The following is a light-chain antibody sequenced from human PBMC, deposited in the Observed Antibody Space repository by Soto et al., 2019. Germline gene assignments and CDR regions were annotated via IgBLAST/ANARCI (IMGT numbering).Light chain of an antibody. Sequence: DIQVTQSPSSVAASVGDRVTITCRASQDISSWLTWYQLKPGKAPKFLIYSTSSVHSGVSPRFSGKRSWTDFILTISSLQPEDFATYYCQQTHSLPWTFGQGTKVEI. CDR2: STS. CDR1: QDISSW. CDR3: QQTHSLPWT. J-gene: IGKJ1*01. V-gene: IGKV1-12*01.